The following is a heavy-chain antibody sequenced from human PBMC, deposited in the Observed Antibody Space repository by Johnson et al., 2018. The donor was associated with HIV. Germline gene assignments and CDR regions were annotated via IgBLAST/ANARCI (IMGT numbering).Heavy chain of an antibody. Sequence: HVQLVESGGGVVQPGRSLRLSCAASGFTFSSYGMHWVRQAPGKGLEWVAVISYDGNNKYYADSVKGRFTISRDNSKNTLYLQMNSLRAEDTAVYYCALGGSWYAFDIWGQGTMVTVSS. J-gene: IGHJ3*02. CDR3: ALGGSWYAFDI. CDR1: GFTFSSYG. V-gene: IGHV3-30*19. CDR2: ISYDGNNK. D-gene: IGHD2-15*01.